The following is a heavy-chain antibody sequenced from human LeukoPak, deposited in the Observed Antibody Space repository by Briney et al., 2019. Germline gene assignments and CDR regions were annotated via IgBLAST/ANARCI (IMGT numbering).Heavy chain of an antibody. CDR2: INTDGTVT. CDR1: GFTFSKYW. CDR3: ATKQWLAPPPDS. D-gene: IGHD6-19*01. Sequence: PGGSLRLSCAASGFTFSKYWMLWVRQAPGKGLESVSRINTDGTVTTYADSVKGRFTVYRDHADNTMFLQMNSVRDEDTAVYYCATKQWLAPPPDSWGQGTPVTVSS. J-gene: IGHJ4*02. V-gene: IGHV3-74*01.